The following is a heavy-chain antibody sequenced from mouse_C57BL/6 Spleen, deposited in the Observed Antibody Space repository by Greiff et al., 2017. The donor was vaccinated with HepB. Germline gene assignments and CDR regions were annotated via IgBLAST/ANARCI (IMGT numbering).Heavy chain of an antibody. CDR1: GYTFTSYW. Sequence: VQLQQPGAELVRPGNSVKLSCKASGYTFTSYWMHWVKQRPGQGLEWIGVIDPSDSYTNYNQKFKGKATLTVDTSSSTAYMQLSSLTSEDSAVYYCARGWYESAWFAYWGQGTLVTVSA. V-gene: IGHV1-59*01. CDR3: ARGWYESAWFAY. CDR2: IDPSDSYT. J-gene: IGHJ3*01. D-gene: IGHD1-1*02.